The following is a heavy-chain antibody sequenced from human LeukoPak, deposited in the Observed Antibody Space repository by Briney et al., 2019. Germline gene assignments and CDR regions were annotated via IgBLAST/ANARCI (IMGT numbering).Heavy chain of an antibody. V-gene: IGHV1-2*02. CDR2: LNPKSGGT. D-gene: IGHD1-1*01. CDR1: GYTFTGYY. J-gene: IGHJ5*02. CDR3: ARNDWNGPWFDP. Sequence: ASVKVSCKASGYTFTGYYIHWVRQAPGQGLEWMGWLNPKSGGTNYAQNFQGRVTMTRDTIINTAYMELSRLRSDDTAVYYCARNDWNGPWFDPWGQGTLVTVSS.